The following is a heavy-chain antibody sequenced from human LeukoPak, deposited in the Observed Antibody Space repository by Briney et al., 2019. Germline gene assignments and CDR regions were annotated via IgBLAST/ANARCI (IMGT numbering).Heavy chain of an antibody. J-gene: IGHJ4*02. CDR1: GVSFSGYY. V-gene: IGHV4-34*01. CDR2: INHSGST. CDR3: ARGLSAVVY. D-gene: IGHD3-16*02. Sequence: SSETLSLICAVYGVSFSGYYWSWIRQPPGKGLEWIGEINHSGSTNYNPSLKSRVTISVDTSKKQFSLKLSSVTAADTAVYYCARGLSAVVYWGQGTLVTVSS.